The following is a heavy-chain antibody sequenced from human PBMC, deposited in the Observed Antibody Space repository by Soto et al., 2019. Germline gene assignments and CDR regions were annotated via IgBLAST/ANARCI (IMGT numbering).Heavy chain of an antibody. CDR3: ARDGQYRTDGFDI. Sequence: EAQLLESGGGSVQPGGSLRLSCAGSGFTFSSHGMSWIRQAPGKGLEWISGLSRGGGSTYYVDSVKGRFTISRDNAKNTLDLIMKSLRVEDTALYYCARDGQYRTDGFDIWGQGTMVTVSS. J-gene: IGHJ3*02. CDR2: LSRGGGST. CDR1: GFTFSSHG. D-gene: IGHD5-12*01. V-gene: IGHV3-23*01.